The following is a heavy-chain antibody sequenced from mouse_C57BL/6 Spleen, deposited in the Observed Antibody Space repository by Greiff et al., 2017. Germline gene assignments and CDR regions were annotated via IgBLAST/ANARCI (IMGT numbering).Heavy chain of an antibody. V-gene: IGHV1-81*01. CDR1: GYTFTSYG. J-gene: IGHJ4*01. CDR3: ASPNYYGRSYDAMDY. D-gene: IGHD1-1*01. Sequence: QVQLQPSGAELARPGASVKLSCKASGYTFTSYGISWVKQRTGQGLEWIGEIYPRSGNTYYNEKFKGKATLTADKSSSTAYMELRSLTSEDSAVYFCASPNYYGRSYDAMDYWGQGTSGTVSS. CDR2: IYPRSGNT.